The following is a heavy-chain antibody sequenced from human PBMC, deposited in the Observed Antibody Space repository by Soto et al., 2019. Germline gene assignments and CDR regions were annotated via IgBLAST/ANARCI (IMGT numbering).Heavy chain of an antibody. D-gene: IGHD5-12*01. V-gene: IGHV3-7*05. CDR1: GFTFSSYW. J-gene: IGHJ4*02. CDR3: ARDAYSGYDWAPGIQLWSSTDY. Sequence: QPGGSLRLSCAASGFTFSSYWMSWVRQAPGKGLEWVANIKQDGSEKYYVDSVKGRFTISRDNAKNSLYLQMNSLRAEDTAVYYCARDAYSGYDWAPGIQLWSSTDYWGQGTLVTVSS. CDR2: IKQDGSEK.